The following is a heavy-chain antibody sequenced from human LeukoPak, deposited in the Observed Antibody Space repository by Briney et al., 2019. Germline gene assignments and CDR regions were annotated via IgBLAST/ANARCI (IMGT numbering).Heavy chain of an antibody. CDR2: ISGSGDST. Sequence: GGSLRLSCAASGFTFSTYAVNWVRQAPGKGLEWVSTISGSGDSTNYADSVKGRFTISRDNSKDTLYLQMSSVRVDDTAVYYCARGYCSSTSCYRPSTFYGMDVWGQGTTVTVSS. V-gene: IGHV3-23*01. J-gene: IGHJ6*02. D-gene: IGHD2-2*01. CDR3: ARGYCSSTSCYRPSTFYGMDV. CDR1: GFTFSTYA.